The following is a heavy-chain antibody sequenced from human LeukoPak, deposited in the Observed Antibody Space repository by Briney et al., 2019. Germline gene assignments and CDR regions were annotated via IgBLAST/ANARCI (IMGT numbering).Heavy chain of an antibody. V-gene: IGHV4-59*08. CDR2: IYYSGST. CDR3: ARHSSDCTDGTCYDF. Sequence: SETLSLTCTVSGGSISSYYWSWIRQPPGKGLEWIGYIYYSGSTNYNPPLKSRVTISVDTSKNQFSLKLSSVTAADTAVYYCARHSSDCTDGTCYDFWGQGTLVTVSS. J-gene: IGHJ4*02. CDR1: GGSISSYY. D-gene: IGHD2-15*01.